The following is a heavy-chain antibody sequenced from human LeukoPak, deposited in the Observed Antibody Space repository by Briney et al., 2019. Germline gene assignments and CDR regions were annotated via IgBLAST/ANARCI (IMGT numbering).Heavy chain of an antibody. J-gene: IGHJ4*02. D-gene: IGHD3-22*01. V-gene: IGHV4-34*01. CDR1: GGSFSGYY. CDR3: ARGRSQYYYDSSGYYFDY. CDR2: INHSGST. Sequence: SETLSLTCAVYGGSFSGYYWSWIRQPPGKGLEWIGEINHSGSTNYNPSLKSRVTISVDTSKNQFSLKLNSVTAADTAVYYCARGRSQYYYDSSGYYFDYWGQGTLVTVSS.